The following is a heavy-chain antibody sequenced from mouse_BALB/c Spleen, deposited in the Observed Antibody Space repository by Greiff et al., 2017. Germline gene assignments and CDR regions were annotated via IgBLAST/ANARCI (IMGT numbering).Heavy chain of an antibody. CDR2: INPSTGYT. CDR3: ARYGSYWYFDV. J-gene: IGHJ1*01. V-gene: IGHV1-7*01. D-gene: IGHD2-10*02. CDR1: GYTFTSYW. Sequence: QVQLQQSGAELAKPGASVKMSCKASGYTFTSYWMHWVKQRPGQGLEWIGYINPSTGYTEYNQKFKDKATLTADKSSSTAYMQLSSLTSEDSAVYYCARYGSYWYFDVWGAGTTVTVSS.